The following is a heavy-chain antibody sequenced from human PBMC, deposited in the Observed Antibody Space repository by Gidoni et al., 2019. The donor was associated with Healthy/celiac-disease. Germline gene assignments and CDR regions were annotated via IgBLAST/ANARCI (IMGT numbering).Heavy chain of an antibody. Sequence: EVQLLESGGGWVQPGGALRLSCAASGFTFSSYAMGWVRQAPGKGLEWVSAIRGSGGSTYYADSVKGRFTISRDNSKNTLYLQMNSLRAEDTAVYYCAKGPYDFWSGYYDVFDYWGQGTLVTVSS. CDR1: GFTFSSYA. CDR2: IRGSGGST. J-gene: IGHJ4*02. V-gene: IGHV3-23*01. D-gene: IGHD3-3*01. CDR3: AKGPYDFWSGYYDVFDY.